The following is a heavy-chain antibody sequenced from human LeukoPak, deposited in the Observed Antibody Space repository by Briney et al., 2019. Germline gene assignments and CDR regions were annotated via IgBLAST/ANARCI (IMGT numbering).Heavy chain of an antibody. D-gene: IGHD4-17*01. V-gene: IGHV4-34*01. CDR1: GGSFSGYN. Sequence: SETLSLTCAVYGGSFSGYNWSWIRQPPGKGLEWIGEINHSGSTNHNPSLKSRVTISVDTSKNQFSLKLSSVTAADTAVYYCARGVTTVTRTSSWYFDLWGRGTLVTVSS. J-gene: IGHJ2*01. CDR2: INHSGST. CDR3: ARGVTTVTRTSSWYFDL.